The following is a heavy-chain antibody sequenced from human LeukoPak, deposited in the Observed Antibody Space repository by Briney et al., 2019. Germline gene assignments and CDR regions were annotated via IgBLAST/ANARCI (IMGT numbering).Heavy chain of an antibody. V-gene: IGHV3-30-3*01. CDR3: ARESIIGVVVAAFDY. D-gene: IGHD2-15*01. J-gene: IGHJ4*02. CDR1: GFTFSSYA. CDR2: ISYDGSNK. Sequence: GGSLRLSCAASGFTFSSYAMHWVRQAPGRGLEWVAVISYDGSNKYYADSVKGRFTISRDNSKNTLYLQMNSLRAEDTAVYYCARESIIGVVVAAFDYWGQGTLVTVSS.